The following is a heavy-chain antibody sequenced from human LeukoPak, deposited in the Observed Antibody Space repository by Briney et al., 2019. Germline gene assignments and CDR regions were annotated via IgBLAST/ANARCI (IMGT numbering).Heavy chain of an antibody. D-gene: IGHD1-20*01. J-gene: IGHJ4*02. V-gene: IGHV4-59*01. Sequence: SETLSLTCTVSGGSISSYYWSWIRQPPGKGLEWIGYIYYSGSTNYNPSLKSRVTISVDTSKNQLSLKLSSVTAADTAVYYCARDDGITGTTFDYWGQGTLVTVSS. CDR1: GGSISSYY. CDR3: ARDDGITGTTFDY. CDR2: IYYSGST.